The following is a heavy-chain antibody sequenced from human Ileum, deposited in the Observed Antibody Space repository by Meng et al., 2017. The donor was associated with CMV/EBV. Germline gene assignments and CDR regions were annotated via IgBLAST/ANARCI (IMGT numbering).Heavy chain of an antibody. CDR3: ARDMSIRWFYY. V-gene: IGHV4-39*07. CDR1: GGSTTDY. Sequence: QLHWQGSGPGLVKPSETLSLTCSVSGGSTTDYWGWIRQPPGKGLEWIGSISYSGTTYYNPSLKSRLTVSLDTSKTQFSLMLTSVTAADTAVYYCARDMSIRWFYYWGQGTLVTVSS. CDR2: ISYSGTT. J-gene: IGHJ4*02. D-gene: IGHD3-3*02.